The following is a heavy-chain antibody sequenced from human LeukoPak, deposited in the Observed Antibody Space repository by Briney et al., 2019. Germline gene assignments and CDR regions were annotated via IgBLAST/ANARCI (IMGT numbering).Heavy chain of an antibody. V-gene: IGHV7-4-1*02. J-gene: IGHJ4*02. CDR1: GYTFTMYA. CDR2: INTNTGNP. CDR3: ARGRRSALTGYSAYYFDY. Sequence: ASVKVSCKASGYTFTMYAINWVRQAPGQGLEWMGWINTNTGNPTYAQGFTGRFVFSLDTSVSTAYLQISSLKAEDTAVYYCARGRRSALTGYSAYYFDYWGQGTLVTVSS. D-gene: IGHD3-9*01.